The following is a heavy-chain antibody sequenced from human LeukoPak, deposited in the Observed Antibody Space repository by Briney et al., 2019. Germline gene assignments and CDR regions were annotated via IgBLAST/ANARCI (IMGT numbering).Heavy chain of an antibody. CDR1: GFAFNIYA. V-gene: IGHV3-23*01. J-gene: IGHJ6*02. D-gene: IGHD5-18*01. Sequence: GGSLRLSCAASGFAFNIYAMNWVRQAPGKGLEWVSVISASGGSTYYADSVKGRFSMSRDNSKNTLDLQLSSLRAEDTAVYYCAKGRIAMVIYGMDVWGQGTTVIVSS. CDR3: AKGRIAMVIYGMDV. CDR2: ISASGGST.